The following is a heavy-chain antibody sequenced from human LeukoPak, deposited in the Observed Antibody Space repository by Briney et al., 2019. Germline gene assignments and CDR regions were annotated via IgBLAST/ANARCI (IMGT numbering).Heavy chain of an antibody. Sequence: PGGSLRLSCAASGFTFSSYAMNWVRQAPGRGLEWVSGFSGSGGTTYYADSVKGRFTISRDNSKNTLYLRMNSLRAEDTAVYYCANGNRCTSPNCLGYYYFYMDAWGKGTTVTVSS. J-gene: IGHJ6*03. CDR3: ANGNRCTSPNCLGYYYFYMDA. CDR2: FSGSGGTT. V-gene: IGHV3-23*01. D-gene: IGHD2-8*01. CDR1: GFTFSSYA.